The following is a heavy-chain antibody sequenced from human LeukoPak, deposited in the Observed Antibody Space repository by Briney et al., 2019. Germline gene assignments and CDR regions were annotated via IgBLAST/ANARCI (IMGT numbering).Heavy chain of an antibody. D-gene: IGHD3-22*01. J-gene: IGHJ4*02. Sequence: ASVKVSCKASGYTFTSYGISWVRQAPGQGLEWRGWISAYNANTNYAQKLQGRVTMTTDTSTSTAYMELRSLRSDDTAVYYCARDGDGYDSSGYYSYWGQGALVTVSS. CDR1: GYTFTSYG. CDR2: ISAYNANT. V-gene: IGHV1-18*01. CDR3: ARDGDGYDSSGYYSY.